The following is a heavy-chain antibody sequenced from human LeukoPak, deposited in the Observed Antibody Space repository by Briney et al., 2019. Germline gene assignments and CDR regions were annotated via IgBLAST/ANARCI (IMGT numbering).Heavy chain of an antibody. CDR2: IYYSGST. V-gene: IGHV4-39*01. Sequence: PSETLSLTCTVSGGSISSYYWSWIRQPPGKGLEWIGSIYYSGSTYYNPSLKSRVTISVDTSKNQFSLKLSSVTAADTAVYYCARRSITIFGVVSLEYYFDYWGQGTLVTVSS. CDR1: GGSISSYY. D-gene: IGHD3-3*01. CDR3: ARRSITIFGVVSLEYYFDY. J-gene: IGHJ4*02.